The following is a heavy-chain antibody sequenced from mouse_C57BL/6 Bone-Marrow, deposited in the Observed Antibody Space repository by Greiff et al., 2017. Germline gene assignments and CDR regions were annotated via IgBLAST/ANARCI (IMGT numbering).Heavy chain of an antibody. Sequence: QVQLKQSGAELVRPGASVTLSCKASGYTFTDYEMHWVKQTPVHGLEWIGAIDPETGGTAYNQKFKGKAILTADKSSSTAYMELRSLTSEDSAVYYCTRLGSYYYGGYFDYWGQGTTLTVSS. CDR2: IDPETGGT. V-gene: IGHV1-15*01. D-gene: IGHD1-1*01. CDR1: GYTFTDYE. CDR3: TRLGSYYYGGYFDY. J-gene: IGHJ2*01.